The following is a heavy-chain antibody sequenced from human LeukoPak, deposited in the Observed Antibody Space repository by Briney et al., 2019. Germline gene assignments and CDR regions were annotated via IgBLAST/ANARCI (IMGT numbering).Heavy chain of an antibody. V-gene: IGHV1-2*02. D-gene: IGHD5-18*01. Sequence: ASVKVSCKASGFIFTGYYMHWVRQAPGQGLEWMGWINPNTGGTNYAQKFQGRVTMTRDTSISTAYMDLNSLRSDDTAVYYCAKVQSDTGMFTVYYYGMDIWGQGTTVTVSS. CDR2: INPNTGGT. J-gene: IGHJ6*02. CDR1: GFIFTGYY. CDR3: AKVQSDTGMFTVYYYGMDI.